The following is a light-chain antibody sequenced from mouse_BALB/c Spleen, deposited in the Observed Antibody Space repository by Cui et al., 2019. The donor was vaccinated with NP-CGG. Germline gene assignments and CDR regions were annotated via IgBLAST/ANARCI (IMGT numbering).Light chain of an antibody. V-gene: IGLV1*01. CDR3: ALWYSNHWV. CDR1: TGAVTSNNY. Sequence: QAVVTQESELTTSPGETVTLTCRSSTGAVTSNNYANWVQEKPDHLFTGLIGGTNNRAPSVPARFSGSLIGDKAALTITGAQTEDEAIYFCALWYSNHWVFGGGTKLTVL. CDR2: GTN. J-gene: IGLJ1*01.